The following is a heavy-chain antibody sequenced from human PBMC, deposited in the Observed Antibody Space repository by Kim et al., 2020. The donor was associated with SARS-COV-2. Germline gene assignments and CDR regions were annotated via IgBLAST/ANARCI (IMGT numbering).Heavy chain of an antibody. CDR2: INHSGST. Sequence: SETLSLTCAVYGGSFSGYYWSWIRQPPGKGLEWIGEINHSGSTTYNPSLKSRVTISVDTSKNQFSLKLSSVTAADTAVYYCARGGGGVFYGMDVWGQGTTVTVSS. D-gene: IGHD3-16*01. V-gene: IGHV4-34*01. CDR1: GGSFSGYY. J-gene: IGHJ6*02. CDR3: ARGGGGVFYGMDV.